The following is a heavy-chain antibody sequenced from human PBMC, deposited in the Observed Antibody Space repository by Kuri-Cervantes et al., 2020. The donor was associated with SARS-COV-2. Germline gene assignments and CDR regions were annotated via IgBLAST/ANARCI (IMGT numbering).Heavy chain of an antibody. CDR3: ARDQFPYYDSSGYLELYYGMDV. D-gene: IGHD3-22*01. CDR1: GFTVSSNY. J-gene: IGHJ6*02. CDR2: IYSGGST. Sequence: GESLKISCAASGFTVSSNYMSWVRQAPGKGLGWVSVIYSGGSTYYADSVKGRFTISRDNAKNSLYLQMNSLRAEDTAVYYCARDQFPYYDSSGYLELYYGMDVWGQGTTVTVSS. V-gene: IGHV3-53*01.